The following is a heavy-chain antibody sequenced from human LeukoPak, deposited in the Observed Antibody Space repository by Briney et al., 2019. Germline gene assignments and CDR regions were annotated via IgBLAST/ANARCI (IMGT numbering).Heavy chain of an antibody. CDR1: GYTFTSYG. Sequence: GASVKVSCKASGYTFTSYGISWVRQAPGQGLEWMGWISAYNGNTNYAQKLQGRVTMTTDTSTSTAYMELRSLRSDDTAVYYCARDKGGYCSSTSCYPFDYWGQGTLVTVFS. V-gene: IGHV1-18*01. J-gene: IGHJ4*02. D-gene: IGHD2-2*01. CDR3: ARDKGGYCSSTSCYPFDY. CDR2: ISAYNGNT.